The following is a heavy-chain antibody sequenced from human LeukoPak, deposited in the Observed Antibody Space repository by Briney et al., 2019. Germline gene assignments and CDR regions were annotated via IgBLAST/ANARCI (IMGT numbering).Heavy chain of an antibody. CDR3: ASKGHIAARPKYYMDV. CDR1: GGSISSGDYY. J-gene: IGHJ6*03. D-gene: IGHD6-6*01. Sequence: SETLSLTCTVSGGSISSGDYYWSWIRQPPGKGLEWIGYIYYSGSTYYNPSLKRRVTISVDTSKNQFSLKLSSVTAADTAVYYCASKGHIAARPKYYMDVWGKGTTVTVSS. CDR2: IYYSGST. V-gene: IGHV4-30-4*08.